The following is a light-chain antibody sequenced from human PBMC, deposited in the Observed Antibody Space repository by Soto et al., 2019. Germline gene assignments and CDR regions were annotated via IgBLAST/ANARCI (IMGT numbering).Light chain of an antibody. J-gene: IGKJ3*01. CDR1: QSVGSF. CDR2: DAS. V-gene: IGKV3-11*01. Sequence: EIVLTQSPATLSLSPGERATLSCRASQSVGSFLAWYQQKSGQAPRLLIYDASNRAPGIPARFSGSGSGTDFTLTISSREPEDFAVYYCQHRNNWLGTFGPGTKVDIK. CDR3: QHRNNWLGT.